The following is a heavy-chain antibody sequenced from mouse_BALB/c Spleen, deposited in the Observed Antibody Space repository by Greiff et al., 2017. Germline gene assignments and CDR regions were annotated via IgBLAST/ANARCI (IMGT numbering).Heavy chain of an antibody. J-gene: IGHJ2*01. CDR2: ISSGGST. CDR3: ARDGNYQVYFDY. Sequence: VQLKESGGGLVKPGGSLKLSCAASGFTFSSYAMSWVRQTPEKRLEWVASISSGGSTYYPDSVKGRFTISRDNARNILYLQMSSLRSEDTAMYYCARDGNYQVYFDYWGQGTTLTVSS. V-gene: IGHV5-6-5*01. CDR1: GFTFSSYA. D-gene: IGHD2-1*01.